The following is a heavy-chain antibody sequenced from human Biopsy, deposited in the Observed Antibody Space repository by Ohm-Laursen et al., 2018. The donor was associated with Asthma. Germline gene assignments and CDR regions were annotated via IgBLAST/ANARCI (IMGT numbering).Heavy chain of an antibody. V-gene: IGHV1-69*13. CDR1: GGTFSRYA. D-gene: IGHD1-7*01. J-gene: IGHJ6*02. CDR2: IIPVFGTS. Sequence: SVKVSCKASGGTFSRYAISWVRQAPGQGLEWMGGIIPVFGTSNYAQKFQGRVTFTADESTSTAYMELSSLRSEDTAVYYCARDPHNSYLASLRTKFNYYYYGMDVWGQGTTVTVSS. CDR3: ARDPHNSYLASLRTKFNYYYYGMDV.